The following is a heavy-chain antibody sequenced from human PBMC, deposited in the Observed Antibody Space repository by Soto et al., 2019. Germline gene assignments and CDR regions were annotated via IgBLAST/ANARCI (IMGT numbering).Heavy chain of an antibody. D-gene: IGHD3-3*01. Sequence: SVKVSCKASGGTFSSYAISWVRQAPGQGLEWMGGIIPIFGTANYAQKFQGRVTITADESTSTAYMELSSLRAEDTAVYYCAKDYSYYDFWSGYYNFDYWGQGTLVTVSS. CDR2: IIPIFGTA. CDR3: AKDYSYYDFWSGYYNFDY. CDR1: GGTFSSYA. V-gene: IGHV1-69*13. J-gene: IGHJ4*02.